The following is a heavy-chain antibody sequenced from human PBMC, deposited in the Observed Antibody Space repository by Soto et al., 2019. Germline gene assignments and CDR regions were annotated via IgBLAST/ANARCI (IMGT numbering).Heavy chain of an antibody. CDR3: TLTTVTRPVL. Sequence: EVQLVESGGGLVQPGGSLKLSCAASGFTFSGSAMHWVRQASGKRLEWVGRIRSKANSYATAYAASVKGRFTISRDDSKNTAYLQMNSLKTEDTAVYYCTLTTVTRPVLWGQGTLVTVSS. CDR2: IRSKANSYAT. CDR1: GFTFSGSA. J-gene: IGHJ4*02. D-gene: IGHD4-17*01. V-gene: IGHV3-73*01.